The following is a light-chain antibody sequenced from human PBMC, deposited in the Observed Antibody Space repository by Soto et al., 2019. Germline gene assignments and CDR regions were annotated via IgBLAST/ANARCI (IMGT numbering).Light chain of an antibody. V-gene: IGKV3-20*01. CDR2: GAS. Sequence: EIVLTQSPGTLSLSPGERATLSCRASQSVSSSYLAWYQQKPGQAPRLLIYGASSRATGIRDRFSGSGSGTDFTLTISRLEPEDFAMYYCQQYGRSPLVTFGQGTRLEIK. CDR1: QSVSSSY. J-gene: IGKJ5*01. CDR3: QQYGRSPLVT.